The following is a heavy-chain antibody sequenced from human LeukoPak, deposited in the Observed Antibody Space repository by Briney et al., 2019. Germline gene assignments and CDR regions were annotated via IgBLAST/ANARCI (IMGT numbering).Heavy chain of an antibody. CDR1: GFTFSSYG. CDR3: ARDRGDPDYYFDQ. D-gene: IGHD7-27*01. J-gene: IGHJ4*02. V-gene: IGHV3-33*01. CDR2: VWYDGSEK. Sequence: GGSLRLSCAASGFTFSSYGIHWVRQAPGKGLEWVAVVWYDGSEKYYADSVKGRFTISRDNSKNTLYLQMNSLRAEDTAIYYCARDRGDPDYYFDQWGQGTLITVSS.